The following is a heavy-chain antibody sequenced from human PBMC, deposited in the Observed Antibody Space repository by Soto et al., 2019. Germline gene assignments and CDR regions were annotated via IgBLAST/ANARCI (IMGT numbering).Heavy chain of an antibody. D-gene: IGHD1-26*01. Sequence: LTCTVSGGSVSSGSYYWSWIRQPPGKGLEWIGYIYYSGSTNYNPSLKSRVTISVDTSKNQFSLKLSSVTAADTAVYYCARTRLDSGRFADPWGQGTLVTVSS. J-gene: IGHJ5*02. CDR2: IYYSGST. V-gene: IGHV4-61*01. CDR1: GGSVSSGSYY. CDR3: ARTRLDSGRFADP.